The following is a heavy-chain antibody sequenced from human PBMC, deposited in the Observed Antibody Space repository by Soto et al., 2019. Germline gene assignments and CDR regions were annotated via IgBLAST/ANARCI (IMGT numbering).Heavy chain of an antibody. CDR1: GGSISSSSYY. J-gene: IGHJ6*02. V-gene: IGHV4-39*01. CDR2: IYYSGST. Sequence: QLQLQESGPGLVKPSETLSLTCTVSGGSISSSSYYWGWIRQPPGKGLEWIGSIYYSGSTYYNPYIKSRVTIYVDTSNNKFSLKLSSVNAADTAVYYCARHGNDDYGDYYYYYGMDVWGQWTTVTVSS. CDR3: ARHGNDDYGDYYYYYGMDV. D-gene: IGHD4-17*01.